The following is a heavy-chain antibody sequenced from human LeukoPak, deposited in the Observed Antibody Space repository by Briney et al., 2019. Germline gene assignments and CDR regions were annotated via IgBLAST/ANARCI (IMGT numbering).Heavy chain of an antibody. Sequence: GGSLRLSCAASGFTFSSYAMTWVRQAPGKGLEWVSAISGRGGSTYYADSVKGRCTISRDNSRNTLYLQVNSLRAEDTAVYYCAKDREPYFDSSGYPLFFDYWGQGALVTVSS. D-gene: IGHD3-22*01. J-gene: IGHJ4*02. CDR2: ISGRGGST. CDR3: AKDREPYFDSSGYPLFFDY. CDR1: GFTFSSYA. V-gene: IGHV3-23*01.